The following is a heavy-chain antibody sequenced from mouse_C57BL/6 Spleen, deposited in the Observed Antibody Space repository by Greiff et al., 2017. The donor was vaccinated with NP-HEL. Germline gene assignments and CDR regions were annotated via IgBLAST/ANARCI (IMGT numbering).Heavy chain of an antibody. CDR2: IYPRSGNT. V-gene: IGHV1-81*01. Sequence: VQVVESGAELARPGASVKLSCKASGYTFTSYGISWVKQRTGQGLEWIGEIYPRSGNTYYNEKFKGKATLTADKSSSTAYMELRSLTSEDSAVYFCARSGTDAMDYWGQGTSVTVSS. CDR1: GYTFTSYG. D-gene: IGHD4-1*01. CDR3: ARSGTDAMDY. J-gene: IGHJ4*01.